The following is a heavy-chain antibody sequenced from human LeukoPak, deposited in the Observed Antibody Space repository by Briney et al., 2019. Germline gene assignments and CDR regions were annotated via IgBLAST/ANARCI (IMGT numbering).Heavy chain of an antibody. CDR3: ARSTAMVGYYYYYYMDV. D-gene: IGHD5-18*01. V-gene: IGHV3-20*04. CDR2: INWNGGST. J-gene: IGHJ6*03. Sequence: GGSLRLSCAASGFTFDDYGMSWVRQAPGKGLEWVSGINWNGGSTGYADSVKGRFTISRDNAKNSLYLQMNSLRAEDTALYYCARSTAMVGYYYYYYMDVWGKGTTVTVSS. CDR1: GFTFDDYG.